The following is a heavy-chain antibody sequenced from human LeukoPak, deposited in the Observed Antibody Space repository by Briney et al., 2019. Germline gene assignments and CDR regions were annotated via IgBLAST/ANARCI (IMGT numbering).Heavy chain of an antibody. CDR2: IYYSGST. Sequence: SETLSLTCTVSGGSISSYYWSWIRQPPGKGLEWIGYIYYSGSTNYNPSLKSRVTISVETSKNQFSLKLSSVTAADTAVYSCARGSVRGEFDPWGQGTLVTVSS. CDR3: ARGSVRGEFDP. J-gene: IGHJ5*02. D-gene: IGHD3-10*01. CDR1: GGSISSYY. V-gene: IGHV4-59*01.